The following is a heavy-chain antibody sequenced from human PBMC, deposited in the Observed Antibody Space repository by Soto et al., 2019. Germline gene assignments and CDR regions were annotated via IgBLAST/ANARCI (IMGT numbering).Heavy chain of an antibody. V-gene: IGHV3-33*01. CDR2: IWYDGSNK. D-gene: IGHD6-13*01. J-gene: IGHJ4*02. CDR1: GFTFSSYG. Sequence: GGSLRLSCAASGFTFSSYGMHWVRQAPGKGLEWVAVIWYDGSNKYYADSVKGRFTISRDNSKNTLYLHMNSLRAEDTAVYYCARYRGLSSSWEFDYWGQGTLVTVSS. CDR3: ARYRGLSSSWEFDY.